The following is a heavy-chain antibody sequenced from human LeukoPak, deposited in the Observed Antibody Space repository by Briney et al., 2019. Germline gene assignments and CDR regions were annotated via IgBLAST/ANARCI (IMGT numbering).Heavy chain of an antibody. D-gene: IGHD3-22*01. CDR1: GESFSGYY. CDR2: INHSGST. CDR3: ARGAQIYDSSGYYFDY. Sequence: SETLSLTCAVYGESFSGYYWSWIRQPPGKGLEWIGEINHSGSTNYNPSLKSRVTISVDTSKNQLSLKLSSVTAADTAVYYCARGAQIYDSSGYYFDYWGQGTLVTVSS. V-gene: IGHV4-34*01. J-gene: IGHJ4*02.